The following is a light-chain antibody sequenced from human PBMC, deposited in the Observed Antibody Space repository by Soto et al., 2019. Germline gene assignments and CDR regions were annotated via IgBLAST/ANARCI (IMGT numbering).Light chain of an antibody. V-gene: IGKV3-11*01. CDR1: QTVRSSY. Sequence: EIVLTQSPATLSLSPGQRATLSCRASQTVRSSYLAWYQQKPGQAPRPLIYDASDRATGIPARFSGSGSGTDFTLTISSLEPEDFAVYYCQQRGDWPLYTFGQGTKVDIK. CDR3: QQRGDWPLYT. CDR2: DAS. J-gene: IGKJ2*01.